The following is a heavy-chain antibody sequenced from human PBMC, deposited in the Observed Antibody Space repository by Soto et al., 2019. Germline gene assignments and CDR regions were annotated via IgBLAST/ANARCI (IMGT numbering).Heavy chain of an antibody. D-gene: IGHD2-15*01. Sequence: QVPLQESGPGLVTPSQTLSLTCTVSGGSISSGGSYWSWIRPHPGKGLEWIGYIYYSGSTYYNPSLKSRVTISVDTSKHQFSLKLSSVTAEATAVYYCAVYSSGGSCYSAHSNFDYWGQGTLVTVAS. J-gene: IGHJ4*02. CDR2: IYYSGST. V-gene: IGHV4-31*03. CDR3: AVYSSGGSCYSAHSNFDY. CDR1: GGSISSGGSY.